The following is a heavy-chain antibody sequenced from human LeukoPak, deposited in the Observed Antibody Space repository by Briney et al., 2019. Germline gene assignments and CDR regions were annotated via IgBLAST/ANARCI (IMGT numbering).Heavy chain of an antibody. V-gene: IGHV5-51*01. Sequence: GESLKISCKGSGNSFSNYWIGWVRQLPGRGLEWMGIIYPGDSDTRYNPSFQGQVTISADKSISTAYLQWSSLKASDTAMYYCASYYYDSSGHEDYWGQGTLVTVSS. CDR3: ASYYYDSSGHEDY. CDR2: IYPGDSDT. J-gene: IGHJ4*02. D-gene: IGHD3-22*01. CDR1: GNSFSNYW.